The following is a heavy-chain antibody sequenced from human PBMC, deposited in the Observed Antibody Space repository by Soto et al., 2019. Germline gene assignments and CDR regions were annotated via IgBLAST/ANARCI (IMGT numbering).Heavy chain of an antibody. J-gene: IGHJ6*02. CDR1: GGSISSYY. CDR2: IYYSGTT. Sequence: SETLSLTCTVSGGSISSYYWSWIRQPPGKGLEWIGYIYYSGTTNYNPSLKSRVTISIDTSKRQFSLNLNSVTAADTAVYYCARDSPVAGSYYGMDVWGQGTTVTVSS. D-gene: IGHD6-19*01. CDR3: ARDSPVAGSYYGMDV. V-gene: IGHV4-59*01.